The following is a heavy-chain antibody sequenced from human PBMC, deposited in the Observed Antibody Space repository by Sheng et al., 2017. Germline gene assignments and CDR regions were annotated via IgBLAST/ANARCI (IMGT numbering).Heavy chain of an antibody. CDR3: ARLGSRAFDI. CDR1: GFTVSTKD. V-gene: IGHV3-53*02. J-gene: IGHJ3*02. Sequence: EVQLVETGGGLIQPGGSLRVSCAASGFTVSTKDLSWVRQAPGKGLEWVSVIYSGGSTYYADSVKGRFTISRDNSKNTLYLQMNSLRVEDTAVYYCARLGSRAFDIWGQGTMVDRLF. D-gene: IGHD7-27*01. CDR2: IYSGGST.